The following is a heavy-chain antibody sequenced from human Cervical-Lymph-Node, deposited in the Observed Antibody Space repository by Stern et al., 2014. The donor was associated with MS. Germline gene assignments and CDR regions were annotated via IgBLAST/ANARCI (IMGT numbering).Heavy chain of an antibody. D-gene: IGHD6-19*01. CDR3: ARQLSSEALDY. CDR1: GYTFTTYW. V-gene: IGHV5-51*01. J-gene: IGHJ4*02. Sequence: VQLVQSGAEVKKPGESLKISCKGSGYTFTTYWIGWVRQMPGKGLEWMGIASPADSDTRYSPSFQGQVTFAADKSISTAYLQWSSLKASDTAMYFCARQLSSEALDYWGPGTLVTVSS. CDR2: ASPADSDT.